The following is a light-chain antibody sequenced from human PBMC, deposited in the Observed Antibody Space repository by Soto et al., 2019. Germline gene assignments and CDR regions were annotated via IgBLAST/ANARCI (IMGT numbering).Light chain of an antibody. J-gene: IGLJ1*01. CDR2: GNS. Sequence: QSVLTQPPSVSWAPGQRVTISCTGSSSNIGAGYDVHWYQQLPGTAPKLLIYGNSNRPSGVPDRFSGSKSGTSASLAITGLQAEDEADYYCQSYDSSLSAHYVFGTGTKVTVL. CDR3: QSYDSSLSAHYV. V-gene: IGLV1-40*01. CDR1: SSNIGAGYD.